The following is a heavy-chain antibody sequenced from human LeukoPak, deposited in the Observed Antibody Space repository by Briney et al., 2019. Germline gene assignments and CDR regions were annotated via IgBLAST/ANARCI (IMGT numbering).Heavy chain of an antibody. J-gene: IGHJ4*02. V-gene: IGHV3-23*01. CDR1: GFTFSSYA. D-gene: IGHD5-18*01. Sequence: GGSLRLSCAASGFTFSSYAMSWVRQAPGKGLEWVSAISGSGGSTYYADSVKGRFTISRDNSKNTLFLQMNSLRAEDTAVYFCAKLDTAMARGYFDYWGQGTLVTVSS. CDR2: ISGSGGST. CDR3: AKLDTAMARGYFDY.